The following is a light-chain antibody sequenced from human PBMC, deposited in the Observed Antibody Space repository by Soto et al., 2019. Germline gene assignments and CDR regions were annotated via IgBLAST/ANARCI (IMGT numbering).Light chain of an antibody. Sequence: QSVLTQPPSASGTPGQRVTISCSRSSYNIGSNTVNWYQKLPGTAPKLLIYSNNQRPSGVSNRFSGSKSGNTASLTISGLKVEDEADYYCCSSGGSPTYVFGTGTKLTV. J-gene: IGLJ1*01. CDR2: SNN. CDR1: SYNIGSNT. V-gene: IGLV1-44*01. CDR3: CSSGGSPTYV.